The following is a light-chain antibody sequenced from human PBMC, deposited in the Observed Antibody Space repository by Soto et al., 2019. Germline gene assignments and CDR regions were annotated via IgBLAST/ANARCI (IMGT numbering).Light chain of an antibody. Sequence: QSALTQPASVSGSPGQSITISCTGTSSDVGGYNYVSWYQHHPGKAPKLVIYDVSNRPSGFSSRFSGSKSGNAASLTISGLQAEEEADYYCTSYTSGTTHVVFGGGTKLTVL. CDR1: SSDVGGYNY. CDR2: DVS. J-gene: IGLJ2*01. V-gene: IGLV2-14*03. CDR3: TSYTSGTTHVV.